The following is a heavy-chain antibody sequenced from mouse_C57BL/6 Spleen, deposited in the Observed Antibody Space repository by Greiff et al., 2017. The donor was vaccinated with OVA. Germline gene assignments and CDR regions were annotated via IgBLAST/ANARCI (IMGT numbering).Heavy chain of an antibody. V-gene: IGHV1-64*01. D-gene: IGHD2-4*01. J-gene: IGHJ4*01. CDR3: AIPPYYDYDEDYAMDY. Sequence: VKLQQPGAELVKPGASVKLSCKASGYTFTSYWMHWVKQRPGQGLEWIGMIHPNSGSTNYNEKFKSKATLTVDKSSSTAYMQLSSLTSEDSAVYYCAIPPYYDYDEDYAMDYWGQGTSVTVSS. CDR1: GYTFTSYW. CDR2: IHPNSGST.